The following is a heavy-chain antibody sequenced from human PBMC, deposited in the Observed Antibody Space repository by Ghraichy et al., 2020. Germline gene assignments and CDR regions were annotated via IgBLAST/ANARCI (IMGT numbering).Heavy chain of an antibody. CDR2: IYTSGST. CDR3: ARAPEFYYDSSGYYRRGVNAFDI. V-gene: IGHV4-4*07. J-gene: IGHJ3*02. Sequence: SDTLSLTCTVSGGSISSYYWSWIRQPAGKGLEWIGRIYTSGSTNYNPSLKSRVTMSVDTSKNQFSLKLSSMTAADTAVYYCARAPEFYYDSSGYYRRGVNAFDIWGQGTMVTVSS. D-gene: IGHD3-22*01. CDR1: GGSISSYY.